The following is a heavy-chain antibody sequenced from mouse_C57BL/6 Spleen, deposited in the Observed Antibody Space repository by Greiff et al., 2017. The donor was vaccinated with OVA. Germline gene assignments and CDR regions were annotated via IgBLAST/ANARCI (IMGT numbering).Heavy chain of an antibody. Sequence: QVHVKQPGAELVKPGASVKLSCKASGYTFTSYWMQWVKQRPGQGLEWIGEIDPSDSYTNYNQKFKGKATLTVDTSSSTAYMQLSSLTSEDSAVYYCAREGLGRGYWGQGTTLTVSS. D-gene: IGHD4-1*01. V-gene: IGHV1-50*01. CDR2: IDPSDSYT. CDR3: AREGLGRGY. J-gene: IGHJ2*01. CDR1: GYTFTSYW.